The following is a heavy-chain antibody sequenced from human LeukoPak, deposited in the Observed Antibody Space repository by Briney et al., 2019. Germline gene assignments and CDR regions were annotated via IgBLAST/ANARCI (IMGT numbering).Heavy chain of an antibody. V-gene: IGHV3-30*02. Sequence: TGGSLRVSCTASGFSFSNYGIHWVRQAPGRGLEWVAFIHFDGSQQYYVASVKGRFTVSRDNPKNTVYLQMNSLRAEDTALYYCVKDQGYCSSASCYFGAFDIWGPGTMVTVSS. CDR3: VKDQGYCSSASCYFGAFDI. CDR2: IHFDGSQQ. J-gene: IGHJ3*02. D-gene: IGHD2-2*01. CDR1: GFSFSNYG.